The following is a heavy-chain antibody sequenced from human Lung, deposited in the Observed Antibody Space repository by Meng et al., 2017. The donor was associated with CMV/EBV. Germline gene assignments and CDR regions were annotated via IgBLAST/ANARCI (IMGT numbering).Heavy chain of an antibody. J-gene: IGHJ4*02. V-gene: IGHV1-18*01. CDR1: GYTFTHHG. D-gene: IGHD6-19*01. CDR3: ARDPSNTSGRYAYFDY. Sequence: LVPSAAGVKNPGTTVRVSCKASGYTFTHHGISWIRQAPGQGLEWMGWISCYNGDTNYAQKLQGRVTMTTDTSTNTAYMDLRGLRSDDTAVYYCARDPSNTSGRYAYFDYWGQGTLVTVSS. CDR2: ISCYNGDT.